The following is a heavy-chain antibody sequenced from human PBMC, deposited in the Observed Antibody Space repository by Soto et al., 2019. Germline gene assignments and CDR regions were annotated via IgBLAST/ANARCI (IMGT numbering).Heavy chain of an antibody. CDR2: ISGSGGST. CDR3: AKDMRARQYYYYYMDV. V-gene: IGHV3-23*01. CDR1: GFTFSSYA. Sequence: EVQLLESGGGLVQPGGSLRLSCAASGFTFSSYAMSWVRQAPGEGLEWVSAISGSGGSTYYADSVKGRFTISRDNSKNTLYLQMNSLRAEDTAVYYCAKDMRARQYYYYYMDVWGKGTTVTVSS. J-gene: IGHJ6*03. D-gene: IGHD6-6*01.